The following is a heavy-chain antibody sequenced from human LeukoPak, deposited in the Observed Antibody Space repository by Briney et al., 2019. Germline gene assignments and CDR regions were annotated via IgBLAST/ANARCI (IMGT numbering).Heavy chain of an antibody. CDR3: VRDPSYGSSWYYYMDV. Sequence: GGSLRLSCAASEFTFVRYAMNCVRQAPGKGLEWVSYISSSSFKIGYADSVKGRFTISRDNSKNSLYLQMDSLRVEDTAVYYCVRDPSYGSSWYYYMDVWGKGTTVTVSS. D-gene: IGHD6-13*01. V-gene: IGHV3-48*04. CDR2: ISSSSFKI. J-gene: IGHJ6*03. CDR1: EFTFVRYA.